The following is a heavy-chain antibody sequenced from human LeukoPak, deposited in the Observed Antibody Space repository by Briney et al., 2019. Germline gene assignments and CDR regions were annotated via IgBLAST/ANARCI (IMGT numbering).Heavy chain of an antibody. CDR3: ARLGYSYGHTYFDY. J-gene: IGHJ4*02. CDR2: ISSSSSTI. Sequence: XVRQAPGXXLEWVSYISSSSSTIYYVDSVKGRFTISRDNAKNSLYLQMNSLRAEDTAVYYCARLGYSYGHTYFDYWGQGTLVTVSS. D-gene: IGHD5-18*01. V-gene: IGHV3-48*01.